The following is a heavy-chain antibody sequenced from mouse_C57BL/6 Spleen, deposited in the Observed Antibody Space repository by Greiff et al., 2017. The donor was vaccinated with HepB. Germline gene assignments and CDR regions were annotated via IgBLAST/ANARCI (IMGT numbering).Heavy chain of an antibody. Sequence: EVQLQQSGPELVKPGASVKISCKASGYTFTDYYMNWVKQSHGKSLEWIGDINPNNGGTSYNQKFKGKATLTVDKSSSTAYMELRSLTSEDSAVYYCARSNWARPYWGQGTLVTVSA. CDR2: INPNNGGT. CDR3: ARSNWARPY. J-gene: IGHJ3*01. CDR1: GYTFTDYY. D-gene: IGHD4-1*01. V-gene: IGHV1-26*01.